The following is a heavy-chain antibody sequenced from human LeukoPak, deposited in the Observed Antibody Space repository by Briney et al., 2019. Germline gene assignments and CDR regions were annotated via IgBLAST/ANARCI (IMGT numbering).Heavy chain of an antibody. J-gene: IGHJ4*02. CDR1: GYTFTGYY. CDR2: IIPILGIA. CDR3: ARVHGDYEND. Sequence: GASVKVSCKASGYTFTGYYMHWVRQAPGQGLEWMGRIIPILGIANYAQKFQGRVTITADKSTSTAYMELSSLRSEDTAVYYCARVHGDYENDWGQGTLVTVSS. D-gene: IGHD4-17*01. V-gene: IGHV1-69*04.